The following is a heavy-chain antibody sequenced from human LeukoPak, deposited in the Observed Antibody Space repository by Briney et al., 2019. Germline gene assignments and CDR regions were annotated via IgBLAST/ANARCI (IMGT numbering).Heavy chain of an antibody. V-gene: IGHV3-7*04. CDR2: IKHDGSEK. J-gene: IGHJ4*02. Sequence: PGGSLRLSCAASGFTFSSYWMTWVRQAPGKGLEWVANIKHDGSEKYYVDSVKGRFTISRDNAKNSLYLQMDSLRAEDTAVYYCARAVNSGYYRFYMDYWGQGTLVTVSS. CDR3: ARAVNSGYYRFYMDY. CDR1: GFTFSSYW. D-gene: IGHD3-3*01.